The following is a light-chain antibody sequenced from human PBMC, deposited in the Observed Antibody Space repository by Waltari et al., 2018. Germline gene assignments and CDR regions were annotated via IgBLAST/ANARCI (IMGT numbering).Light chain of an antibody. CDR3: QSYDSSLGGSV. J-gene: IGLJ2*01. CDR1: SSTIGAVYD. CDR2: GNS. V-gene: IGLV1-40*01. Sequence: QSVLTQPPSVSGAPGQRVTISSTGSSSTIGAVYDVNWYQQIPGKAPKLLIYGNSNRPSGVPDRISGSKSGTSASLAITGLQAEDEADYYCQSYDSSLGGSVFGGGTKLTVL.